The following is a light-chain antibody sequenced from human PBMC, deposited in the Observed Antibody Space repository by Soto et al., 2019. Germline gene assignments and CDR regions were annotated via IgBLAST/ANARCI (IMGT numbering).Light chain of an antibody. J-gene: IGKJ5*01. CDR2: GTS. CDR3: QQYYDWTIN. V-gene: IGKV3-20*01. Sequence: DIVLTQSPGTLSLSPGERATLSCRASQSVTSNYLAWYQQKPGQAPRLLMYGTSSKATGIPARFSGSGSGTDFTLTISSLQSEDFAVYYCQQYYDWTINSGQETRLEI. CDR1: QSVTSNY.